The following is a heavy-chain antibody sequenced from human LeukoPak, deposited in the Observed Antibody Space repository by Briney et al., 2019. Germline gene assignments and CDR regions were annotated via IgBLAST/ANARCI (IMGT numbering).Heavy chain of an antibody. CDR3: VKTNSWPDYYFDY. Sequence: SETLSLTCAVYGGSFSGYYWSWIRQPPGKGLEWIGDINHSGSTNSNPSLKSRVTISVDTSKNQFSLKLSSVTAADTAVYYCVKTNSWPDYYFDYWGQGTLVTVSS. D-gene: IGHD6-13*01. CDR1: GGSFSGYY. J-gene: IGHJ4*02. V-gene: IGHV4-34*01. CDR2: INHSGST.